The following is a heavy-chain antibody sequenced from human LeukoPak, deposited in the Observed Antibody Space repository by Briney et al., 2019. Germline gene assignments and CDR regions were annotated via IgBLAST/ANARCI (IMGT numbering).Heavy chain of an antibody. CDR2: IYYSGST. CDR3: ARHAYVWGSYRYSSWFDP. Sequence: SETLSLTYTVSGGSISSSSYYWGWIRQPPGKGLEWIGSIYYSGSTYYNPSLKSRVTISVDTSKNQFSLKLSSVTAADTAVYYCARHAYVWGSYRYSSWFDPWGQGTLVTVSS. D-gene: IGHD3-16*02. V-gene: IGHV4-39*01. J-gene: IGHJ5*02. CDR1: GGSISSSSYY.